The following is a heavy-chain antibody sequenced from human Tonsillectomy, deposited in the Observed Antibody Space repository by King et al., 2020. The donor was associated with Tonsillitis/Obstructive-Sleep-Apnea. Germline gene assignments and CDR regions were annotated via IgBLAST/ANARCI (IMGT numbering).Heavy chain of an antibody. CDR2: ISTYNGHT. CDR1: SYTFTNYG. J-gene: IGHJ4*02. Sequence: VQLVESGAEVKKPGASVKVSCKASSYTFTNYGISWVRQAPGQGLEWMGWISTYNGHTQYAQKFQGRVTMTTDTSATTAHMELRSLRSDDTAVYYCARSTVTKDDFWGQGTLVTVSS. V-gene: IGHV1-18*01. CDR3: ARSTVTKDDF. D-gene: IGHD4-17*01.